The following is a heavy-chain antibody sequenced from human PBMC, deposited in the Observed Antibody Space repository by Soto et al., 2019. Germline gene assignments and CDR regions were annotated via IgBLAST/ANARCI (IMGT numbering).Heavy chain of an antibody. Sequence: QITLKESGPTLLKPTQTLTLTCSVSGFSLSTSGLGVGWIRQPPGKSLEWLALIYWVDVQRYTPSLQTRLTITKDDSRDQVVLTMTNMDPVDTATYYCAHSPCSGGTCYLFDYWGQGALVTVSS. V-gene: IGHV2-5*02. D-gene: IGHD2-15*01. CDR3: AHSPCSGGTCYLFDY. CDR2: IYWVDVQ. CDR1: GFSLSTSGLG. J-gene: IGHJ4*02.